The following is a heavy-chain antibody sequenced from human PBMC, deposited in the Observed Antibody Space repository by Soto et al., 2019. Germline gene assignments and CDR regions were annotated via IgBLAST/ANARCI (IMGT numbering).Heavy chain of an antibody. CDR1: GFTFSSYW. J-gene: IGHJ3*02. V-gene: IGHV3-7*03. Sequence: PGGSLRLSCAASGFTFSSYWMSWVRQAPGKWLEWVANIKQDGSEKYYVDSVKGRFTISRDNAKNSLYLQMNSLRAEDTAVYYCASIAVAGTSNAFDIWGQGXMVTV. CDR3: ASIAVAGTSNAFDI. CDR2: IKQDGSEK. D-gene: IGHD6-19*01.